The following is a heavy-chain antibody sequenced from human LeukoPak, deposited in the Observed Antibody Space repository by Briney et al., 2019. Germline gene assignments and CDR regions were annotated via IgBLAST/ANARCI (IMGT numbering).Heavy chain of an antibody. CDR3: ARDGYSYGSFDY. D-gene: IGHD5-18*01. V-gene: IGHV3-48*03. Sequence: TGGSLRLSCAASGFTFSSYEMNWVRQAPGKGLEWVSYISSSGSTIYYADSVKGRFTISRDNAKNSLYLQMNSLRAEDTAVYYCARDGYSYGSFDYWGQGTLVTVSS. J-gene: IGHJ4*02. CDR2: ISSSGSTI. CDR1: GFTFSSYE.